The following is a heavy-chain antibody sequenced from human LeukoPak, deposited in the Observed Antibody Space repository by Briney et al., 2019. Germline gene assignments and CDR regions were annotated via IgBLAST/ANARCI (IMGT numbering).Heavy chain of an antibody. D-gene: IGHD3/OR15-3a*01. V-gene: IGHV4-4*07. CDR1: GGSISSYY. J-gene: IGHJ5*02. CDR3: ARDIQSAYDLNWFDP. Sequence: SETLSLTCTVSGGSISSYYWSWIRQPAGKGLEWIGRIYTSGSTNYNPSLKSRVTMSVGTSKYQFSLKLSSVTAADTAVYYCARDIQSAYDLNWFDPWGQGTLVTVSS. CDR2: IYTSGST.